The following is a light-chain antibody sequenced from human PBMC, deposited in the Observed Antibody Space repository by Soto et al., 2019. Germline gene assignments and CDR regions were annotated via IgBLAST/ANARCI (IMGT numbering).Light chain of an antibody. CDR2: AAS. J-gene: IGKJ4*01. CDR1: QGNNNY. Sequence: DIQVTQSPSSLSASVGDIVTINFRASQGNNNYLAWYQQKPGKVPKLLIYAASTLQSGVPSRFSGSGSETDFTLTISSLQPEDVATYYCQQYNSAPLTFGGGTKVDIK. CDR3: QQYNSAPLT. V-gene: IGKV1-27*01.